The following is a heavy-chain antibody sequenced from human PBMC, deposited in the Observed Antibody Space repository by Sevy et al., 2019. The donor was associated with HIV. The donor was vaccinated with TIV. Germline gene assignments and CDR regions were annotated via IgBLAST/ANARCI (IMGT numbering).Heavy chain of an antibody. CDR1: GFTFSSSA. J-gene: IGHJ4*02. CDR3: AKDDWGTNFRPGFDY. D-gene: IGHD3-16*01. Sequence: GGSLRLSCAVSGFTFSSSAMGWVRQAPGKGLEWVSTISGGGGSAYYADSVKGRFTTSRDNSKNTLYLQMNSLRAEDTAGYYWAKDDWGTNFRPGFDYWGQGTLVTVSS. CDR2: ISGGGGSA. V-gene: IGHV3-23*01.